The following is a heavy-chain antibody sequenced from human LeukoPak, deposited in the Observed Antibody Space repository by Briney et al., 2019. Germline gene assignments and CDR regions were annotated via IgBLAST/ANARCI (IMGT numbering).Heavy chain of an antibody. D-gene: IGHD3-10*01. CDR2: IYSGGST. CDR3: ARDQYYYGSGTIGY. J-gene: IGHJ4*02. CDR1: GFTVSSNY. V-gene: IGHV3-66*02. Sequence: GGSLRLSCAASGFTVSSNYMSWVRQAPGKGLEWVSVIYSGGSTYYADSVKGRFTISRDNSKNTLYLQMNSLRAEDTAVYYCARDQYYYGSGTIGYWGQGTLVTVSS.